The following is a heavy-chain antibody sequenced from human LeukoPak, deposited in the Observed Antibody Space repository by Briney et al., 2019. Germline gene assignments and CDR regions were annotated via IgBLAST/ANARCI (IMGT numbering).Heavy chain of an antibody. J-gene: IGHJ4*02. CDR3: ARVSQPLLLDY. CDR1: GFTFGNYW. V-gene: IGHV3-74*01. Sequence: GGSLRLSCAASGFTFGNYWMHWVRQASGKGLVWVSSLNSDGSATSYADSVKGRFTISRDSAQNTVYLQMDSLRVEDTAVYYCARVSQPLLLDYWGQGTLVTVSS. D-gene: IGHD2/OR15-2a*01. CDR2: LNSDGSAT.